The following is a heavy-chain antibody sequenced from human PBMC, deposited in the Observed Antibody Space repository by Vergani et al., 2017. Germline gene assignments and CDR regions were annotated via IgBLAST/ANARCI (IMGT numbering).Heavy chain of an antibody. CDR3: ARDPAGGSSWWRGGCSD. CDR1: GFTFSSYA. J-gene: IGHJ4*02. D-gene: IGHD6-13*01. V-gene: IGHV3-30*01. CDR2: ISYDGSNK. Sequence: QVQLVESGGGVVQPGRSLRLSCAASGFTFSSYAMHWVRQAPGKGLEWVAVISYDGSNKYYADSGKGRFTISRDNSKNTLYLQMNSLRAEDTAVYYCARDPAGGSSWWRGGCSDWGQGTLVTVSS.